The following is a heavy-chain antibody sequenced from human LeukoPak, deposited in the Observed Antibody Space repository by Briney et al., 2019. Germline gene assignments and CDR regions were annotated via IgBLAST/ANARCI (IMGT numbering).Heavy chain of an antibody. CDR2: IDYSWST. CDR3: ARPQRDCTNGVCYSPDDAFDI. D-gene: IGHD2-8*01. J-gene: IGHJ3*02. CDR1: GGSIRSYY. V-gene: IGHV4-59*07. Sequence: SDPLSLTCTVSGGSIRSYYLGLIRQPPGKGPEWIGYIDYSWSTNYNPSLKSRVTISVDTSKNQFSLKLSSVTAADTAVYYCARPQRDCTNGVCYSPDDAFDIWGQGTMVTVSS.